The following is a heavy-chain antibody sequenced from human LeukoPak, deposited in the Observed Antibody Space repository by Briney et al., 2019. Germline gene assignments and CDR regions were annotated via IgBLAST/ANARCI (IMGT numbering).Heavy chain of an antibody. CDR3: ARERQELRFVERWFDS. J-gene: IGHJ5*01. CDR1: GYIFTNYG. Sequence: ASVKVSCKTSGYIFTNYGITWVRQAPGQGLEWLGWMNSNNGNAQYAQKVQGRLTTTTDTSTSTVHMELRSLTSDDTAVYYCARERQELRFVERWFDSWGQGTLVTVSS. D-gene: IGHD3-16*01. V-gene: IGHV1-18*01. CDR2: MNSNNGNA.